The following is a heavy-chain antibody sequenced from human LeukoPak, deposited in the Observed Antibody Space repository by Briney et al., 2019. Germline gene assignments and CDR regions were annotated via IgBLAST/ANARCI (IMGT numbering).Heavy chain of an antibody. D-gene: IGHD3-16*01. CDR2: FDPEDGET. J-gene: IGHJ4*02. V-gene: IGHV1-24*01. CDR1: EYMVAELS. CDR3: ATEQGGAFEY. Sequence: GASVKVSCKVFEYMVAELSMHWVRQAPGKGLEWMGGFDPEDGETIYAQKFQGRVNMTEDTSTDTAYMELSSLRSEDTAVYYCATEQGGAFEYWGQGTLVTVSS.